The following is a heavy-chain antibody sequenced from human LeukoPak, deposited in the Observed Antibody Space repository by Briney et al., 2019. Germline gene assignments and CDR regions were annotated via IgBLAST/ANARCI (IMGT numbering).Heavy chain of an antibody. CDR3: ARDWNYHDSSGYFSY. D-gene: IGHD3-22*01. V-gene: IGHV3-23*01. J-gene: IGHJ4*02. CDR2: ISGSGGST. Sequence: GGSLRLSCAASGFTFSSYAMSWVRQAPGKGLEWVSAISGSGGSTYYADSVKGRFTISRDNAKNSLYLQMNSLRAEDTAVYYCARDWNYHDSSGYFSYWGQGTLVTVSS. CDR1: GFTFSSYA.